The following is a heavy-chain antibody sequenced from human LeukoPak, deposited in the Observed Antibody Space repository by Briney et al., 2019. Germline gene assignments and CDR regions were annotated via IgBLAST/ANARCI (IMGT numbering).Heavy chain of an antibody. J-gene: IGHJ6*02. V-gene: IGHV1-18*01. CDR2: TSAYNGNT. D-gene: IGHD3-9*01. CDR3: ARFNDILTGYSPSYYGMDV. CDR1: GYTFTSYA. Sequence: ASVKVSCKASGYTFTSYAISWVRQAPGQGLEWMGWTSAYNGNTNYAHNLQGRVTMTTDTSTSTANMELRSLRSDDTAVYYCARFNDILTGYSPSYYGMDVWGQGTTVTVSS.